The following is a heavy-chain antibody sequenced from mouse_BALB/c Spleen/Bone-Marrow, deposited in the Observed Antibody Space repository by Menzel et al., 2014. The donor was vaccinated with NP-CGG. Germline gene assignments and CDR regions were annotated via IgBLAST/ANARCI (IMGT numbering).Heavy chain of an antibody. CDR3: ATGTFAY. D-gene: IGHD4-1*01. J-gene: IGHJ3*01. V-gene: IGHV5-12-2*01. Sequence: EVKLVESGGGLVQPGGSLKLSCAASGFTFSSYTMSWVRQTPEKRLEWVAYISNGRGSTYYPDTVKGRFTISRDNAKNTLYLQMSSLKSEDTAMYYCATGTFAYWGQGTLVTVSA. CDR2: ISNGRGST. CDR1: GFTFSSYT.